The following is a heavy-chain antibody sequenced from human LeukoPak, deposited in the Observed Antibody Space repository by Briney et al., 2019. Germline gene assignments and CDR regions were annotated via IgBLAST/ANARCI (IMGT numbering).Heavy chain of an antibody. CDR2: IIPIFGTA. V-gene: IGHV1-69*05. D-gene: IGHD2/OR15-2a*01. CDR3: ASPRATVSDYYYYMDV. Sequence: GASVKVSCKASGGTFSSYAISWVRQAPGQGLEWMGGIIPIFGTANYAQKFQGRVTITTDESTSTAYMELSSLRSEDTAVYYCASPRATVSDYYYYMDVWGKGTTVTVSS. J-gene: IGHJ6*03. CDR1: GGTFSSYA.